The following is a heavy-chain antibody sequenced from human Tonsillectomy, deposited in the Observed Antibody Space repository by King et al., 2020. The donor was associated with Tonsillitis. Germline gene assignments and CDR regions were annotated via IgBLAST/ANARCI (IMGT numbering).Heavy chain of an antibody. CDR3: ASGGYGGVETISVWYFDY. J-gene: IGHJ4*02. CDR1: GFTFSSYA. V-gene: IGHV3-30-3*01. CDR2: ISDDGTKK. D-gene: IGHD5-18*01. Sequence: QLVQSGGGVVQPGRSLRLSCAASGFTFSSYAMHWVRQAPGKGLEWVAVISDDGTKKHYADSVKGRFTLSRDNSKNTLFLQMNSLRVEDTAFYYCASGGYGGVETISVWYFDYWGQGSLVTVSS.